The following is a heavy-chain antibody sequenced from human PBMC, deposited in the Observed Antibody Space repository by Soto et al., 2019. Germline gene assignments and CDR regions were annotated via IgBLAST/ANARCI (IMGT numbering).Heavy chain of an antibody. CDR1: VGSFSGYY. J-gene: IGHJ5*02. CDR3: ARGKGRIVVVPADLGWFEP. CDR2: INHSGST. D-gene: IGHD2-2*01. Sequence: PSETLSLTCAFYVGSFSGYYWSCIRHPPGKWLEWIGEINHSGSTNYNPSLKSRVTISVDTSKNQFSLKLSSVTAADTAVYYCARGKGRIVVVPADLGWFEPWGQGTLDNVSS. V-gene: IGHV4-34*01.